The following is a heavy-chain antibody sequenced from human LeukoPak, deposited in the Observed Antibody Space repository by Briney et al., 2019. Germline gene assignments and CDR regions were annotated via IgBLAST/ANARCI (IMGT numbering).Heavy chain of an antibody. CDR1: GFTFDDYT. CDR3: AKDRRVSSSWYVGFDY. D-gene: IGHD6-13*01. CDR2: ISWDGGST. J-gene: IGHJ4*02. Sequence: GGSLRLSCAASGFTFDDYTMHWVRQAPGKGLEWVSLISWDGGSTYYADSVKGRFTISRDNSKNSLYLQMNSLRTEDTALYYCAKDRRVSSSWYVGFDYWGQGTLVTVSS. V-gene: IGHV3-43*01.